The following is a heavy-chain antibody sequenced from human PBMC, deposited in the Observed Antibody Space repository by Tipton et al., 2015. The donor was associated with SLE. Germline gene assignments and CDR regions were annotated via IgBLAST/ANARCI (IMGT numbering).Heavy chain of an antibody. Sequence: TLSLTCTVSGGSITNHYWNWIRQPPGKGLEWIGYIHYSGTTHDNPSLKSRVTMSVDMSKNQFSLRLTSVTAADTAVYYCATGSSRAYLDDWGQGTLVTVSS. D-gene: IGHD2-2*02. V-gene: IGHV4-59*11. CDR3: ATGSSRAYLDD. CDR1: GGSITNHY. J-gene: IGHJ4*02. CDR2: IHYSGTT.